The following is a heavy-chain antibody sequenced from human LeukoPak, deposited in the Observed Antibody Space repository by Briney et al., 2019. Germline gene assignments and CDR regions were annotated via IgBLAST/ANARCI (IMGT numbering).Heavy chain of an antibody. CDR1: GGSFSGYY. V-gene: IGHV4-59*01. CDR3: ARAGYSYGLRFSSFDY. J-gene: IGHJ4*02. Sequence: SETLSLTCAVYGGSFSGYYWSWIRQPPGKGLEWIGYIYYSGSTNYNPSLKSRVTISVDTSKNQFSLKLSSVTAADTAVYYCARAGYSYGLRFSSFDYWGQGTLVTVSS. CDR2: IYYSGST. D-gene: IGHD5-18*01.